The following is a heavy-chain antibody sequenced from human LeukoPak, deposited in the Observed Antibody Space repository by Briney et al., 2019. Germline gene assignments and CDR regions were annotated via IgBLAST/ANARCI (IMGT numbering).Heavy chain of an antibody. CDR3: ARTASSGYYFDY. V-gene: IGHV3-30*03. Sequence: GGSLRLSCAASGFTFSSYGMHWVRQAPGKGLEGVAVISYDGSNKYYADSVKGRFTISRDNSKNTLYLQMNSLRAEDTAVYYCARTASSGYYFDYWGQGTLVTVSS. D-gene: IGHD6-19*01. CDR1: GFTFSSYG. CDR2: ISYDGSNK. J-gene: IGHJ4*02.